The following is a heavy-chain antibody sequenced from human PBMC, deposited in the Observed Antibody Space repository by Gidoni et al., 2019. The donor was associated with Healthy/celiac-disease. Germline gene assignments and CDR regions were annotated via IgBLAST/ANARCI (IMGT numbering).Heavy chain of an antibody. J-gene: IGHJ6*03. CDR2: ISSSRSTI. V-gene: IGHV3-48*01. CDR1: GFTCSSDS. CDR3: ARDRGVVAATYYYYYMDV. D-gene: IGHD2-15*01. Sequence: EVQLVESGGGWVQPGGSLRLSCAASGFTCSSDSMSWVRQAPGKGLEWVSYISSSRSTISYADSVKGRFTISRDNATNSLYLQMNSLRADDTAVYYCARDRGVVAATYYYYYMDVWGKGTTVTVSS.